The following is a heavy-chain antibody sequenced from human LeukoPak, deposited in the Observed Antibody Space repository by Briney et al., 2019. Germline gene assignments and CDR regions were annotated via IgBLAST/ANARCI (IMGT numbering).Heavy chain of an antibody. CDR2: IYYSGST. Sequence: SETLSLTCTVSGGSISSYYWSWIRQPPGKGLEWIGYIYYSGSTNYNPSLKSRVTISVDTSKNQFSLKLSSVTAADTAVYYCARERVEMASRRWWYFDLWGRGTLVTVSS. D-gene: IGHD5-24*01. J-gene: IGHJ2*01. V-gene: IGHV4-59*01. CDR3: ARERVEMASRRWWYFDL. CDR1: GGSISSYY.